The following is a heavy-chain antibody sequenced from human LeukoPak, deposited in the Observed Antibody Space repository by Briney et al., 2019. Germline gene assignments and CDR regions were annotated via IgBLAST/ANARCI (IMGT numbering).Heavy chain of an antibody. CDR2: INYSGST. V-gene: IGHV4-31*03. CDR3: ARLDPYYYGSGSPSSMDV. J-gene: IGHJ6*02. D-gene: IGHD3-10*01. CDR1: GGSIRSGGYY. Sequence: SETLSLTCTVSGGSIRSGGYYWSWIRQHPGKGLEWIGYINYSGSTYYNPSLKSRVTISVDTSEIRFSLKLSSVTAADTAMYYCARLDPYYYGSGSPSSMDVWGQGTTVTVSS.